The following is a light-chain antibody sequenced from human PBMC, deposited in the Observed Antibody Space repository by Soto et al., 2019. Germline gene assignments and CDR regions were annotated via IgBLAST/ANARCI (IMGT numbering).Light chain of an antibody. CDR1: SSDIGSYNY. CDR2: DVT. J-gene: IGLJ1*01. V-gene: IGLV2-14*03. CDR3: SSYKSTSTPYV. Sequence: QSALTQPASVSGSPGQSITISCTGTSSDIGSYNYVSWYQQHPGKAPKLIIYDVTNRPAGISSRFSASKSGDTASLTISVLQADDEADYFCSSYKSTSTPYVSGTGTKVTVL.